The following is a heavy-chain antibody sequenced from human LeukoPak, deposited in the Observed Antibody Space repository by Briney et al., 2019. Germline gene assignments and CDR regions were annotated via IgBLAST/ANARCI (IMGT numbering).Heavy chain of an antibody. CDR1: GGSISSYY. D-gene: IGHD5-24*01. CDR2: IYTSGST. Sequence: SETLSLTCTVSGGSISSYYWSWIRQPAGKGLEWIGRIYTSGSTNYNPSLKSRVTMSVDTSKNQLSLKLSSVTAADTAVYYCARGAGNGYRDYEHHWFDPWGQGTLVTVSS. J-gene: IGHJ5*02. V-gene: IGHV4-4*07. CDR3: ARGAGNGYRDYEHHWFDP.